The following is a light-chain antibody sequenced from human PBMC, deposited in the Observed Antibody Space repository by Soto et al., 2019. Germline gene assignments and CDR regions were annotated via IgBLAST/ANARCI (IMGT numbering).Light chain of an antibody. CDR2: GAS. J-gene: IGKJ1*01. V-gene: IGKV3-20*01. CDR3: QQYGSSRT. CDR1: QSVSSNY. Sequence: EIVLTQSPGTLSFSPGERATLSCRASQSVSSNYLAWYQQKPGQAPRILIYGASSRATGIPDRFSGSGSGTDFTLTISRLEPDDFAVYYCQQYGSSRTFGQGTKVEIK.